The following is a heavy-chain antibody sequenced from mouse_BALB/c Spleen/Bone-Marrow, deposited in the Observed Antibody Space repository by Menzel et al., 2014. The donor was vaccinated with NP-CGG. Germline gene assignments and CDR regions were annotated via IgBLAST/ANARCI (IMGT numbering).Heavy chain of an antibody. CDR1: GFNIKDTY. V-gene: IGHV14-3*02. CDR3: VSYKYGWYFDV. J-gene: IGHJ1*01. CDR2: IDPANGNT. Sequence: EVNVVESGAELVKPGASVKLSCTASGFNIKDTYMHWVKQRPEQGLEWIGRIDPANGNTKYDPKFQGKATITADTSSNTAYLQLSSLTSEDTAVYCYVSYKYGWYFDVWGAGTTVTVSS. D-gene: IGHD2-14*01.